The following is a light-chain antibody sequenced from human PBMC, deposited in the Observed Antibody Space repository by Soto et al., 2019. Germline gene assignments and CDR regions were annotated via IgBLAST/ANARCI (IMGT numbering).Light chain of an antibody. CDR3: QQYGRSTWT. V-gene: IGKV3-20*01. CDR2: DAS. CDR1: QSVSSDY. J-gene: IGKJ1*01. Sequence: EIVLTQSPGTLSLSPGERATLSCRASQSVSSDYLAWYQQKPGQAPRVLIYDASSRATGIPDRFSGSGSGTDFTLTIRRLEPEDFAVYYCQQYGRSTWTFGQGTKVDIK.